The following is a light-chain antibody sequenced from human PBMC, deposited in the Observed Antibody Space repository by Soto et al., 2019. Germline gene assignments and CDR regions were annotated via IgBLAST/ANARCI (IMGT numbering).Light chain of an antibody. CDR2: AVT. V-gene: IGLV2-14*01. Sequence: QSVLTQPASVSGSPGQSITISCTGTSSDVGGYNYVSWYQQHPGKAPKLMIYAVTDRPSGVSSRFSGSKSGNTASLTISGLQAEDEADYYCSSYTSSSTPVVFGGGTKLTVL. J-gene: IGLJ2*01. CDR1: SSDVGGYNY. CDR3: SSYTSSSTPVV.